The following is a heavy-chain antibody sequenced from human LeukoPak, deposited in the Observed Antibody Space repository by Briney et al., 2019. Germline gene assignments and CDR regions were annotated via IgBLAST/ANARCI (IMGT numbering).Heavy chain of an antibody. Sequence: PGGSLRLSCAASGFTFSSYSMNWVRQAPGKGLEWVSSISSSSSYIYYADSVKGRFTISRDNAKNSLYLQMNSLRAEDTAVYYCAKDRVERLWSGSFDYWGQGTLVAVSS. D-gene: IGHD1-1*01. J-gene: IGHJ4*02. CDR2: ISSSSSYI. V-gene: IGHV3-21*01. CDR3: AKDRVERLWSGSFDY. CDR1: GFTFSSYS.